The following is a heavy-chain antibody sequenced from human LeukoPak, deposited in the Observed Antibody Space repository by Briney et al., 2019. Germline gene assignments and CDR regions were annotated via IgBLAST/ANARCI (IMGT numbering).Heavy chain of an antibody. D-gene: IGHD2-15*01. CDR1: GGSISSYY. V-gene: IGHV4-59*01. CDR3: ARDHCSGGSCYSGTGWFDP. CDR2: IYYSGST. Sequence: PSETLSLTXTVSGGSISSYYWSWIRQPPGKGLEWIGYIYYSGSTNYNPSLKSRVTISVDTSKNQFSLKLSSVTAADTAVYYCARDHCSGGSCYSGTGWFDPWGQGTLVTVSS. J-gene: IGHJ5*02.